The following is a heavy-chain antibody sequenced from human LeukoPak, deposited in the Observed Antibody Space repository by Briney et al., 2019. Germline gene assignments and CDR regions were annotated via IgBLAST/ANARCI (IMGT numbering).Heavy chain of an antibody. J-gene: IGHJ4*02. D-gene: IGHD5-18*01. CDR1: GFTFSSYA. V-gene: IGHV3-64*01. CDR2: ISSNGGST. Sequence: GGSLRLSCAASGFTFSSYAMHWVRQAPGKGLEYVSAISSNGGSTYYANSVKGRFTISRDNSKNTLCLQMGSLRAEDMAVYYCARVAFVDTAMGPFDYWGQGTLVTVSS. CDR3: ARVAFVDTAMGPFDY.